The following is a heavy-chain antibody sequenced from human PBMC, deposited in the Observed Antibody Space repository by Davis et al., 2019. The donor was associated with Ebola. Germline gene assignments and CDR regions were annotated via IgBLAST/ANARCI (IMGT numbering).Heavy chain of an antibody. J-gene: IGHJ4*02. CDR3: ARVGQNIAAGNAGPGFDY. Sequence: GESLKLPCAASGFTFSSYWMSWVRQAPGKGLEWVANIKQDGSEKYYVDSVKGRFTISRDNTKNSLYLQMNSLRAEDTAVYYCARVGQNIAAGNAGPGFDYWGQGTLVTVSS. V-gene: IGHV3-7*01. CDR2: IKQDGSEK. D-gene: IGHD6-13*01. CDR1: GFTFSSYW.